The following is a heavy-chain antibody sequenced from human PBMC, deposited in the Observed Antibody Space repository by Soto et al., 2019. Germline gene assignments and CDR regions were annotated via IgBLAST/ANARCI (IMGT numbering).Heavy chain of an antibody. D-gene: IGHD2-21*01. J-gene: IGHJ3*02. CDR1: GFTFTSYS. Sequence: PGGSLRLSCAASGFTFTSYSMNWVRQAPGKGLEWVSYIRGTTHYADSVKGRFTISRDNAGSSLYLQMNSLRADDTAVYYCARDDSFAFDIWGQGTMVTVSS. CDR2: IRGTT. CDR3: ARDDSFAFDI. V-gene: IGHV3-48*01.